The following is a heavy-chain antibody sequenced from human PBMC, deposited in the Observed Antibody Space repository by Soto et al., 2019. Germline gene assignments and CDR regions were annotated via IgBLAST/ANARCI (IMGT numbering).Heavy chain of an antibody. CDR3: AKLTAA. V-gene: IGHV3-23*01. CDR2: ITSSAGRT. J-gene: IGHJ4*02. D-gene: IGHD6-13*01. CDR1: GFTFSAYV. Sequence: GGSLKLSCAASGFTFSAYVMSWVRQAPGKVLEWVSSITSSAGRTYYADSVTGRLTVSRDNSKNTVYLQMNSLRDEDTAVYYCAKLTAAWVQGTLVTVSS.